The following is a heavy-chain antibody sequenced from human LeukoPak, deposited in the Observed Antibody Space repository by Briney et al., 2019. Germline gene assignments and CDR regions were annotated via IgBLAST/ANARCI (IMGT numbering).Heavy chain of an antibody. Sequence: ASVKVSCKASGGTFSSYAISWVRQAPGQGLEWMGGIIPIFGTANYAQKFQGRVTITTDESTSTAYMELSSLRSEDTAVYYCAGSIRVAALDIWGQGTMVTVSS. V-gene: IGHV1-69*05. D-gene: IGHD2-15*01. CDR3: AGSIRVAALDI. J-gene: IGHJ3*02. CDR2: IIPIFGTA. CDR1: GGTFSSYA.